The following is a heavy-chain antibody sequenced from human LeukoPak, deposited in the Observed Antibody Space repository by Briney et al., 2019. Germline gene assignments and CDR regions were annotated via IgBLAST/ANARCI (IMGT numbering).Heavy chain of an antibody. CDR3: AKGLAVAGHFDY. CDR2: ISGSGGST. CDR1: GFTFSSHA. D-gene: IGHD6-19*01. J-gene: IGHJ4*02. V-gene: IGHV3-23*01. Sequence: PGGSLRLSCAASGFTFSSHAMSWVRQAPGKGLEWVSAISGSGGSTYYADSVKGRFTISRDKSKYTLYLQMNSLRAEDTAVYYCAKGLAVAGHFDYWGQGTLVTVSS.